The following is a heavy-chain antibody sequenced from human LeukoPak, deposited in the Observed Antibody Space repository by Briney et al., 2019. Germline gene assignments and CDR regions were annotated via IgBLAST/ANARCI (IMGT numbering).Heavy chain of an antibody. Sequence: GGSLRLSCVASGFTFSSYAMSWVRQAPGAGVEGVAVVSYDGNTKYYADSVTGRVTIAVDNSKNMVYLRLNSLRIEATAVYCCAGEVWNWAPSFPYWGQGTLVPVSS. CDR3: AGEVWNWAPSFPY. V-gene: IGHV3-30*04. CDR1: GFTFSSYA. CDR2: VSYDGNTK. D-gene: IGHD1-7*01. J-gene: IGHJ4*02.